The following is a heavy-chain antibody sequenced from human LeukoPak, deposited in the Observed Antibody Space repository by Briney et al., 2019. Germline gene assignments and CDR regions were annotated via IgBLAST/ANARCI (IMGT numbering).Heavy chain of an antibody. D-gene: IGHD6-19*01. Sequence: ASVKVSCKASGYTFTGYYMHWVRQAPGQGLEWMGRINPNSGGTNYAQKFQGRVTMTRDTSISTAYMELSRLRSDDTAVYYCAGEGYSSGHFDYWGQGTLVTVSS. CDR1: GYTFTGYY. CDR2: INPNSGGT. J-gene: IGHJ4*02. CDR3: AGEGYSSGHFDY. V-gene: IGHV1-2*06.